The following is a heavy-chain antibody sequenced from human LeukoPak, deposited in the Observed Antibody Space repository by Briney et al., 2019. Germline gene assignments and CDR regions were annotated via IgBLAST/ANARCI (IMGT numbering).Heavy chain of an antibody. V-gene: IGHV3-74*01. J-gene: IGHJ5*02. D-gene: IGHD3-22*01. Sequence: SSYYWGWIRQPPGKGLVWVSRINSDGINTSYADSVKGRFTISRDNAKNTLNLQMNSLRAEDTAVYYCARDLGQYYDTSDNWFDPWGQGTLVTVSS. CDR3: ARDLGQYYDTSDNWFDP. CDR1: SSYY. CDR2: INSDGINT.